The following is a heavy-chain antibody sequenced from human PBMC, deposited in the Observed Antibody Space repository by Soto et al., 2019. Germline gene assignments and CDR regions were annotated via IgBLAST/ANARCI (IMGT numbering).Heavy chain of an antibody. CDR2: IYYSGSP. CDR3: AKVGYCSSTSCPFDS. CDR1: GGSISSGGYF. D-gene: IGHD2-2*01. V-gene: IGHV4-31*03. Sequence: SETLSLTCTVSGGSISSGGYFWSWIRQHPGKGLEWIAYIYYSGSPYYKPSLKSRVTISLDTSKNQFSLELNSVTAADTAVYYCAKVGYCSSTSCPFDSWGQGVPVTVSS. J-gene: IGHJ4*02.